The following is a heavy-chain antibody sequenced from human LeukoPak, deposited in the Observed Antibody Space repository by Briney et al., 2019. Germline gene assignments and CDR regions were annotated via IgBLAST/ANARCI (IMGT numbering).Heavy chain of an antibody. D-gene: IGHD3-22*01. J-gene: IGHJ4*02. V-gene: IGHV3-43*01. CDR3: VKDLSYESSGSGFDQ. CDR2: ISWDGTT. CDR1: AFIFDDYT. Sequence: GGSLTLSCVASAFIFDDYTMHWVGHAAGKTLEWVSLISWDGTTYYTDSLKGRFTISRDNSKNSLYLQMDTLRSEDTAFYYCVKDLSYESSGSGFDQWGQGTLVTVSS.